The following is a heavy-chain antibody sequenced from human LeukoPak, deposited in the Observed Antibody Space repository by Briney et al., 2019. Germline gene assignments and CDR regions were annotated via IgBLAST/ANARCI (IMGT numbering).Heavy chain of an antibody. J-gene: IGHJ4*02. CDR2: TYYTSKWYN. D-gene: IGHD3-10*01. CDR1: GDSVSSNSAA. CDR3: AREYYYGSGSYYSFDY. Sequence: SQTLSLTCAISGDSVSSNSAAWSWIRQSPSRGLEWLGRTYYTSKWYNDYAVSVKSRITINPDTSKNQFSLQLNSVTPEDTAVYYCAREYYYGSGSYYSFDYWGQGTLVTVSS. V-gene: IGHV6-1*01.